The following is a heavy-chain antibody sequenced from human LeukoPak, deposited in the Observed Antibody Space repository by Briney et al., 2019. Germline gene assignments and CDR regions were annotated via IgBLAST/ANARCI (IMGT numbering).Heavy chain of an antibody. Sequence: PSETLSLTCTVSGGSISSYYWGWIRQPPGKGLDWIGIINYRGNTYYNPSLKSLVTISVDTSKNQFSLKLSSVTAADTAVYYCARRDSYSSGYYYFDYWGQGTLVTVSS. CDR1: GGSISSYY. J-gene: IGHJ4*02. CDR3: ARRDSYSSGYYYFDY. D-gene: IGHD3-22*01. CDR2: INYRGNT. V-gene: IGHV4-39*01.